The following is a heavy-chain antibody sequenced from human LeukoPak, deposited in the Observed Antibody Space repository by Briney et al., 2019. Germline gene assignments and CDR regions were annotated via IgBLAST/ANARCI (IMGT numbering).Heavy chain of an antibody. CDR3: ARLIKASGAFDY. CDR2: IYTSGST. J-gene: IGHJ4*02. V-gene: IGHV4-4*07. D-gene: IGHD2-21*01. Sequence: PSETLSLTCTVSGGSISSYYWSWIRQPAGKGLEWIGRIYTSGSTNYNPSLKSRVAISIDTSKNQFSLKLSSVTAADTAIYSCARLIKASGAFDYWGQGTLVTVSS. CDR1: GGSISSYY.